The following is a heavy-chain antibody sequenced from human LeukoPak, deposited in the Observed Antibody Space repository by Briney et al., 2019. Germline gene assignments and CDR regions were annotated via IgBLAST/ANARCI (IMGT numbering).Heavy chain of an antibody. Sequence: KPSETLSLTCAVYGGSFSGYYWSWIRQPPGKGLEWIGEINHSGSTNCNPSLKSRVTISVDTSKNQFSLKLSSVTAADTAVYYCARARGHQRPPSSYYDSSGSDPYYYYYGMDVWGQGTTVTVSS. J-gene: IGHJ6*02. V-gene: IGHV4-34*01. CDR3: ARARGHQRPPSSYYDSSGSDPYYYYYGMDV. D-gene: IGHD3-22*01. CDR2: INHSGST. CDR1: GGSFSGYY.